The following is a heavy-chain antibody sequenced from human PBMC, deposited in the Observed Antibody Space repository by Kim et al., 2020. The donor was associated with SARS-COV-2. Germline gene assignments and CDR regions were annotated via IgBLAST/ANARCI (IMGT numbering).Heavy chain of an antibody. V-gene: IGHV3-23*01. CDR3: AKRKNGLTGFDY. D-gene: IGHD2-8*01. J-gene: IGHJ4*02. CDR1: GFTFSSYA. Sequence: GGSLRLSCAASGFTFSSYAMSWVRQAPGKGLEWVSAISSSGGSTYYADSVKGRFTISRDNSKNTLYLQMNSLRAEDTAVYYCAKRKNGLTGFDYWGQGTLVTVSS. CDR2: ISSSGGST.